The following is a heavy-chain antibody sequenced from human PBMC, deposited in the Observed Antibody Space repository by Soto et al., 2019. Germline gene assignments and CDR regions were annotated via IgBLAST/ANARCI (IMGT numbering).Heavy chain of an antibody. CDR2: ISYDGSNK. D-gene: IGHD3-3*01. CDR3: AKGAFWSGYYQPDAFDF. Sequence: GGSLRLSCAASGFTFSSYGMHWVRQAPGKGLEWVAVISYDGSNKYYADSVKGRFTISRDNSKNTLYLQMNSLRAEDTAVYYCAKGAFWSGYYQPDAFDFWGQGTMVTVSS. V-gene: IGHV3-30*18. CDR1: GFTFSSYG. J-gene: IGHJ3*01.